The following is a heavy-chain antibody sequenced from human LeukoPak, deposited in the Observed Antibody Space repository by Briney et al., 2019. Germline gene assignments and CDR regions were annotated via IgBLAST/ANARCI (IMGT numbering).Heavy chain of an antibody. CDR2: IKSKTDGGTA. J-gene: IGHJ4*02. CDR1: GFTFSSAW. V-gene: IGHV3-15*01. CDR3: TTAPDSMDC. D-gene: IGHD3-3*01. Sequence: GGSLRLSCAASGFTFSSAWMTWVSQAPGKGLEWVGRIKSKTDGGTAEHAAPVKGRFTISRDDSQSTLYMQMNSLRPEDTAVYYCTTAPDSMDCWGQGTLVTVSS.